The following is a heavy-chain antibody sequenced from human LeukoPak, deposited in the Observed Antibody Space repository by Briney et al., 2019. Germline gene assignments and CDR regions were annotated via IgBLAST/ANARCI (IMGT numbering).Heavy chain of an antibody. D-gene: IGHD3-10*01. V-gene: IGHV3-53*01. CDR1: GFTVSSNY. CDR2: IYSGGST. CDR3: AKALTYSYGSGSYGYFDY. J-gene: IGHJ4*02. Sequence: GGSLRLSCAASGFTVSSNYMSWVRQAPGKGLEWVSVIYSGGSTHYADSVKGRFTISRDNSKNMLYLQMNSLRAEDTAVYYCAKALTYSYGSGSYGYFDYWGQGTLVTVSS.